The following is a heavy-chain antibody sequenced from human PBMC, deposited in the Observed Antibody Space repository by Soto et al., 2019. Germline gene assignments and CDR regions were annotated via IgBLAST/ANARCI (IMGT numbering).Heavy chain of an antibody. CDR2: ISGGTSST. V-gene: IGHV3-23*01. D-gene: IGHD6-13*01. CDR3: AKERWAAAGTPTLDY. CDR1: GFTFRDYY. J-gene: IGHJ4*02. Sequence: GGSQRLSCAASGFTFRDYYMSWIRQAPGKGLEWVSGISGGTSSTYYADSVKGRFTVSRDNSKNTLYLQMNSLRAEDTAVYYCAKERWAAAGTPTLDYWGQGTQVTVSS.